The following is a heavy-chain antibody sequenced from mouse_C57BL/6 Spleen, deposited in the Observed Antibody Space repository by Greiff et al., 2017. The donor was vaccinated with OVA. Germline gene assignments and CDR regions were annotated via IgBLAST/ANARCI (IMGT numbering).Heavy chain of an antibody. V-gene: IGHV1-75*01. Sequence: VQLQQSGPELVKPGASVKISCKASGYTFTDYYINWVKQRPGQGLEWIGWIFPGSGSTYYNEKFKGKATLTVDKSSNTAYMLLSSLTSEDSAVYFCARCLYYYGSSYAWFAYWGQGTLVTVSA. CDR2: IFPGSGST. CDR1: GYTFTDYY. J-gene: IGHJ3*01. D-gene: IGHD1-1*01. CDR3: ARCLYYYGSSYAWFAY.